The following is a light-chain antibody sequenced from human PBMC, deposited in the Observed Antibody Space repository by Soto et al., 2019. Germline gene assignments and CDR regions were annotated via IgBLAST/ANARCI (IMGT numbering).Light chain of an antibody. J-gene: IGKJ4*01. V-gene: IGKV3-11*01. CDR2: DAS. Sequence: EIVLTQSPATLSLSPGERAALSCRASQSISTYLAWYQQKPGQAPRLFIYDASNRATGIPARFSGSGSGTDFTLTISSLEPEDFAVYYCQQRRNWPPVTFGGGTKVDIK. CDR1: QSISTY. CDR3: QQRRNWPPVT.